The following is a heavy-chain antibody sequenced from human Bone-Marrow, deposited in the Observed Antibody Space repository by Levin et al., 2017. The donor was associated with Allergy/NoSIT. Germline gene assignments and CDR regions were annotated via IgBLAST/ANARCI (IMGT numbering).Heavy chain of an antibody. D-gene: IGHD3-3*01. CDR3: TRTLLRFLEWLLPYYFDY. J-gene: IGHJ4*02. Sequence: GGSLRLSCTASGFTVGEYAMSWFRQAPGKGLEWVGFIRSKAYGGTTEYAASVKGRFTISRDDSKSIAYLQMNSLKTEDTAVYYCTRTLLRFLEWLLPYYFDYWGQGTLVTVSS. CDR2: IRSKAYGGTT. CDR1: GFTVGEYA. V-gene: IGHV3-49*03.